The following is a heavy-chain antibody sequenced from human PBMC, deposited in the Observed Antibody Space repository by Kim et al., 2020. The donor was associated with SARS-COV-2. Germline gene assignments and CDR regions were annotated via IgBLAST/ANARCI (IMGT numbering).Heavy chain of an antibody. Sequence: SETLSLTCAVYGGSFSGYYWSWIRQPPGKGLEWIGEINHSGSTNYNPSLKSRVTISVDTSKNQFSLKLSSVTAADTAVYYCARGILRYFDWPIIGGWFDPWGQGTLVTVSS. CDR1: GGSFSGYY. CDR3: ARGILRYFDWPIIGGWFDP. J-gene: IGHJ5*02. CDR2: INHSGST. V-gene: IGHV4-34*01. D-gene: IGHD3-9*01.